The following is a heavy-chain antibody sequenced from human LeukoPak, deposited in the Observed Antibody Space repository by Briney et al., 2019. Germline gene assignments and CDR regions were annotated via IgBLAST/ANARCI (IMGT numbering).Heavy chain of an antibody. Sequence: ASVKVSCKASGYTFTGYYMHWVRQAPGQELEWMGRINPNSGGTNYAQKFQGRVTMTRDTSISTAYMELSRLRSDDTAVYYCARGSSRWLQYVDYWGQGTLVTVSS. D-gene: IGHD5-24*01. CDR3: ARGSSRWLQYVDY. J-gene: IGHJ4*02. CDR2: INPNSGGT. V-gene: IGHV1-2*06. CDR1: GYTFTGYY.